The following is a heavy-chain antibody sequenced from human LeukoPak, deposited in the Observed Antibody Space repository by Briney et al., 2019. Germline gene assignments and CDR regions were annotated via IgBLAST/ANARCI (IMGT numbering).Heavy chain of an antibody. CDR3: ARDSYSSSWYLGLDWFDP. CDR2: NYYSGST. J-gene: IGHJ5*02. CDR1: GGSISSSSYY. Sequence: SETLSLTCTVSGGSISSSSYYWGWIRQPPGKGLEWIGSNYYSGSTYYNPSLKSRVTMSVDTSKNQFSLKLSSVTAADTAVYYCARDSYSSSWYLGLDWFDPWGQGTLVTVSS. V-gene: IGHV4-39*07. D-gene: IGHD6-13*01.